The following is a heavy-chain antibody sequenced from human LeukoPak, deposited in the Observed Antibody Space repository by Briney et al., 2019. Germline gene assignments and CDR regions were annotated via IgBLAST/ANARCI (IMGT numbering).Heavy chain of an antibody. Sequence: GGSLRLSCAASGFTFSSYAMHWVRQAPGKGLEWVAVISYDGSNKYYADSVKGRFTISRDNSKNTLYLQMNSLRAEDTAVYYCARVYKPYGDPKYYYGMDVWGQGTTVTVSS. J-gene: IGHJ6*02. CDR3: ARVYKPYGDPKYYYGMDV. V-gene: IGHV3-30-3*01. CDR1: GFTFSSYA. CDR2: ISYDGSNK. D-gene: IGHD4-17*01.